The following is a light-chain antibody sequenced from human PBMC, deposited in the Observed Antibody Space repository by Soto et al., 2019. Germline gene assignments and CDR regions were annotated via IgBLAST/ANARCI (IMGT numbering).Light chain of an antibody. CDR2: KAS. CDR1: QTISSW. V-gene: IGKV1-5*03. J-gene: IGKJ1*01. CDR3: LHHGSSLWK. Sequence: DIQMTQSPSTLSGSVGDRVTITCRASQTISSWLAWYQQKPGKAPKLLIYKASTLKSGVPSRFSGSGSGTEFTLTISSLQPDDFATYYCLHHGSSLWKFGQGTKV.